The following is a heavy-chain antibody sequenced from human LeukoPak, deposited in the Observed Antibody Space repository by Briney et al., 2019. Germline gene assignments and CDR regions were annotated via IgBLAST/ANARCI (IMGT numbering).Heavy chain of an antibody. CDR2: VYYSGST. V-gene: IGHV4-59*02. J-gene: IGHJ5*02. CDR1: GGSVSGYY. CDR3: ARDAVGWFDP. D-gene: IGHD1-26*01. Sequence: PSETLSLTCVVSGGSVSGYYWGWIRQPPGRGLEWIGYVYYSGSTNYNPSFKSRITISVDTSRNQFSLQLSSVTAADTAVYYCARDAVGWFDPWGQGTLVTVSS.